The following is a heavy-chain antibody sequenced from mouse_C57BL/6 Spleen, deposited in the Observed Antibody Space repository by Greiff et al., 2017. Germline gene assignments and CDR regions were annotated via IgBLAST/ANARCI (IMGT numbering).Heavy chain of an antibody. CDR1: GYTFTSYW. CDR3: ARRDYDDGMDY. D-gene: IGHD2-4*01. J-gene: IGHJ4*01. CDR2: IDPSDSYT. V-gene: IGHV1-50*01. Sequence: QVQLQQPGAELVKPGASVKLSCKASGYTFTSYWMQWVKQRPGQGLEWIGEIDPSDSYTNYTQKFKGKATLTVDTSSSTAYMQLSSLTSEDSAVYYCARRDYDDGMDYWGQGTSVTVSS.